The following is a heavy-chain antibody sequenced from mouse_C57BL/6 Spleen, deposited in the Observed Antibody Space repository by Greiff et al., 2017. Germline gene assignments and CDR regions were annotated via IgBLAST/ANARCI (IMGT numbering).Heavy chain of an antibody. V-gene: IGHV1-42*01. Sequence: EVKLVESGPELVKPGASVKISCKASGYSFTGYYMNWVKQSPEKSLEWIGEINPSTGGTTYNQKFKAKATLTVDKSSSTAYMQLKSLTSEDSAVYYCARSCYSNYVGYAMDYWGQGTSVTVSS. CDR3: ARSCYSNYVGYAMDY. D-gene: IGHD2-5*01. J-gene: IGHJ4*01. CDR1: GYSFTGYY. CDR2: INPSTGGT.